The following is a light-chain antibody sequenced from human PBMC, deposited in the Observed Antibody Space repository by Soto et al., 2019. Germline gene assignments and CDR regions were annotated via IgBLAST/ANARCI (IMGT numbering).Light chain of an antibody. J-gene: IGKJ4*01. CDR1: QTISIW. CDR2: KAS. V-gene: IGKV1-5*03. CDR3: QQYNTYPLT. Sequence: DIQMTQSPSTLSASVGDRVTITCRASQTISIWLAWYQQKPGKAPNLLIYKASSLESGVPSRFSGSGSGTEFTLTITSLRPDDFATYYCQQYNTYPLTFGGGTKVEI.